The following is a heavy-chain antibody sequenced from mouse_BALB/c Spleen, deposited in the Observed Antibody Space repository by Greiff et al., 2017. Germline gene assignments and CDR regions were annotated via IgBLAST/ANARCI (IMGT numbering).Heavy chain of an antibody. CDR1: GYSFTGYY. D-gene: IGHD2-1*01. CDR3: ARGEDGNYDFAY. CDR2: INPYNGAT. Sequence: VQLKESGPELVKPGASVKISCKASGYSFTGYYMHWVKQSHVKSLEWIGRINPYNGATSYNQNFKDKASLTVDKSSSTAYMELHSLTSEDSAVYYCARGEDGNYDFAYWGQGTLVTVSA. V-gene: IGHV1-31*01. J-gene: IGHJ3*01.